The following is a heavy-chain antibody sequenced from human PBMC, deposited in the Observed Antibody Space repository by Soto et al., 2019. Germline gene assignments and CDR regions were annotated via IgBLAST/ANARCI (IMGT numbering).Heavy chain of an antibody. Sequence: ASVKVSCKASGYTFTSYGISWLRQAPGQGLEWMGWISAYNGNTNYAQKLQGRVTMTTDTSTSTAYMELRSLRSDDTAVYYCARSDYYDSSGYSPFDYWGQGTLVTVSS. CDR1: GYTFTSYG. V-gene: IGHV1-18*04. CDR2: ISAYNGNT. J-gene: IGHJ4*02. CDR3: ARSDYYDSSGYSPFDY. D-gene: IGHD3-22*01.